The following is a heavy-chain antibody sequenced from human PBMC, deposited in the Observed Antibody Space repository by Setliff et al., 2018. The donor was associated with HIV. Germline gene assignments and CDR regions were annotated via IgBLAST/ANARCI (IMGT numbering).Heavy chain of an antibody. V-gene: IGHV3-7*01. CDR3: ARKLRPGHGVDV. CDR1: GFSFNNYW. J-gene: IGHJ6*02. Sequence: PGGSLRLSCVAPGFSFNNYWMCWVRQAPGQGLEWVANIDLDGSEKNYVESVKGRFTISRDNAENSLYLQMNSLRADDTATYYCARKLRPGHGVDVWGQGTTVTVSS. CDR2: IDLDGSEK. D-gene: IGHD3-10*01.